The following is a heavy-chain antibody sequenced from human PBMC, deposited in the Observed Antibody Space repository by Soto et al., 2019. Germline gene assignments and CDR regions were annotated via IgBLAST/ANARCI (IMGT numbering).Heavy chain of an antibody. Sequence: PSETLSLTCTLSGVSITRGAYYWPWVRQHPGKGLGWIGYIYYNGNTYFSPSLKSRLTISIDTSKNQFSLKLSSVTAADTAMYYCARARLRAVYAFDFWGQGTLVT. CDR1: GVSITRGAYY. J-gene: IGHJ3*01. CDR3: ARARLRAVYAFDF. V-gene: IGHV4-31*03. D-gene: IGHD4-17*01. CDR2: IYYNGNT.